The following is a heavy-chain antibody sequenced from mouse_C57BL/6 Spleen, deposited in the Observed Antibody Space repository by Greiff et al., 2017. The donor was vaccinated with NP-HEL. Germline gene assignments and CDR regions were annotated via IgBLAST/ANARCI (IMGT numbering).Heavy chain of an antibody. Sequence: QVQLQQSGPGLVAPSQSLSITCTVSGFSLTSYAISWVRQPPGKGLEWLGVIWTGGGTNYNSALKSRLSISKDNSKSQVFLKMNSMQTDDTARYYCARKYGGAYYSNYDYWGQGTTLTVSS. D-gene: IGHD2-5*01. V-gene: IGHV2-9-1*01. J-gene: IGHJ2*01. CDR2: IWTGGGT. CDR3: ARKYGGAYYSNYDY. CDR1: GFSLTSYA.